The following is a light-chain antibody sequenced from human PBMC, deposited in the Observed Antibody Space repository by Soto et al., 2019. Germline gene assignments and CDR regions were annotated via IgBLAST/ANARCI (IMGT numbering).Light chain of an antibody. CDR1: QSIRRF. V-gene: IGKV1-39*01. CDR3: QQSHSTPRT. CDR2: AAS. Sequence: DIQMTQSPSSLSASVGDRVTITCRASQSIRRFLNWYQQKPGKAPNLLIYAASSLQSGVPPRFSGSGSGTDFTLTISSLQPGDFATYYWQQSHSTPRTFGQGTKVEIK. J-gene: IGKJ1*01.